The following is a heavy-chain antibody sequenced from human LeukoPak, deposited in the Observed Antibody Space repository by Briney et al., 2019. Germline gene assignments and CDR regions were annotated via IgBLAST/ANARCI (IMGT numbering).Heavy chain of an antibody. D-gene: IGHD3-3*01. Sequence: GASVKVSCKASGYTFTGYYMHWVRQAPGQGLEWMGWINPNSGGTNYAQKFQGRVTMTRDTSISTAYMELSRLRSDDTAVYYCARSTYHDFWSGPPQSGGLWFDPWGQGTLVTVSS. CDR3: ARSTYHDFWSGPPQSGGLWFDP. V-gene: IGHV1-2*02. CDR1: GYTFTGYY. J-gene: IGHJ5*02. CDR2: INPNSGGT.